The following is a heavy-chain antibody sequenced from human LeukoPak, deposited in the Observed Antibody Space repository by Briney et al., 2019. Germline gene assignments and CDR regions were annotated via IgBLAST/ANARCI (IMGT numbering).Heavy chain of an antibody. CDR3: ARADRLHGGPYLIGP. CDR1: GYSFTDYY. Sequence: ASVKVSCKTSGYSFTDYYMHWVRQAPGQGLEWMGWINPYSGGTSSAQKFQGRVTMTRDTSISTVYMQVSWLTSDDTAICYCARADRLHGGPYLIGPWGQGTLVTVSS. CDR2: INPYSGGT. V-gene: IGHV1-2*02. D-gene: IGHD3-16*01. J-gene: IGHJ5*02.